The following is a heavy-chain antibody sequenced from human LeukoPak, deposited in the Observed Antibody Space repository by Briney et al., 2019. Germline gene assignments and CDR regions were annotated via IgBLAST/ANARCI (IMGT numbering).Heavy chain of an antibody. J-gene: IGHJ2*01. Sequence: SETLSLTCTVSGDSVSSGSYYWSWIRQPPGKGLEWIGYIYYTGSTNYNPSLKSRVTISEDTATNQSSLKLRSVTAADTAVYYCARDGFWSNYYRYFDLWGRGTLVTVSS. CDR2: IYYTGST. CDR3: ARDGFWSNYYRYFDL. D-gene: IGHD3-3*01. CDR1: GDSVSSGSYY. V-gene: IGHV4-61*01.